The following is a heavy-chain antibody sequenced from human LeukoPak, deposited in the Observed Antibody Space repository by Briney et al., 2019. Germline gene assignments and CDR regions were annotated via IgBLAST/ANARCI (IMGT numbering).Heavy chain of an antibody. J-gene: IGHJ1*01. CDR2: ISGSAYST. D-gene: IGHD2-15*01. CDR1: GFTFSSYA. V-gene: IGHV3-23*01. Sequence: GGSLRLSCAASGFTFSSYAMTWVRQAPGKGLEWISAISGSAYSTSYADSVKGRFTISRDNSKNTLYLQMNSLRAEDTAVYYCATTDCSGGSCYLKAFQHWGQGTLVTVSS. CDR3: ATTDCSGGSCYLKAFQH.